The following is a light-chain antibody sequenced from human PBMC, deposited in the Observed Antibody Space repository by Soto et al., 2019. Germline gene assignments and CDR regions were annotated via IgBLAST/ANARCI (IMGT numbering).Light chain of an antibody. V-gene: IGKV3-15*01. J-gene: IGKJ5*01. CDR2: DAS. CDR1: QSISSN. Sequence: EIVMTQSPATLSVSPGEVATLSCRASQSISSNLAWYLQKPGQAPRLLTYDASTRATGVPARVSGSGSGTEFTLTISSLQSEDFAVYFCQQYNNWPPITFGQGTRLEIK. CDR3: QQYNNWPPIT.